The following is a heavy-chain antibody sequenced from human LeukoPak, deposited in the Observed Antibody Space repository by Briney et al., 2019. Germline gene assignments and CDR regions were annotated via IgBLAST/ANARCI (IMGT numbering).Heavy chain of an antibody. CDR3: ARGHQRIPDWFDP. V-gene: IGHV4-61*02. J-gene: IGHJ5*02. CDR1: GGSISSGSYY. Sequence: SETLSLTCTVSGGSISSGSYYWSWIRQPAGKGLEWIGRIYTSGSTNYNPSLKSRVTISVDTSKNQFSLKLSSVTAADTAVYYCARGHQRIPDWFDPWGQGTLVTVSS. CDR2: IYTSGST. D-gene: IGHD2-21*01.